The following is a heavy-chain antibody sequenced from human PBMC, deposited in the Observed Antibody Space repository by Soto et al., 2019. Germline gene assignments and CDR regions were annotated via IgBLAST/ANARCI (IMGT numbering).Heavy chain of an antibody. CDR3: ARQHQAAVRGGHDYPYGWDV. D-gene: IGHD6-13*01. CDR2: LHSDGWTT. Sequence: EVPLVESGGGLVQPGGSLRLSCAASGYIFGSYWMHWVRQAPGKGLVWVSRLHSDGWTTSYADSVKGRFTISRDNAKNPLYLQMNTLRPEGKAVDYCARQHQAAVRGGHDYPYGWDVWGQGTTVTVSS. J-gene: IGHJ6*02. CDR1: GYIFGSYW. V-gene: IGHV3-74*01.